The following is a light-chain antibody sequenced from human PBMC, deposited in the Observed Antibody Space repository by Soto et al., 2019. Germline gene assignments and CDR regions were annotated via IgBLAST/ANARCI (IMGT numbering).Light chain of an antibody. CDR3: QQRSNWPS. J-gene: IGKJ3*01. CDR2: GAS. V-gene: IGKV3-15*01. Sequence: EIVMTQSPATLSVSPGERATLSCRASQSVSSNLAWYQQKPGQAPRLLIYGASTRATGIPARFSGSGSGTEFTLTISSLQSEDFAVYYCQQRSNWPSFGPGTKVDIK. CDR1: QSVSSN.